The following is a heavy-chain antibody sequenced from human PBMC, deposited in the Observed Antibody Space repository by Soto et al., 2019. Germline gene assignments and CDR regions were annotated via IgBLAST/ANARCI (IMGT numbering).Heavy chain of an antibody. D-gene: IGHD3-22*01. V-gene: IGHV3-15*07. J-gene: IGHJ6*02. CDR2: IKSKTDGGTT. CDR3: TTGLMAMISSGYYSYYYYGMDV. CDR1: GFTFSNAW. Sequence: GGSLRLSCAASGFTFSNAWMNWVRQAPGKGLEWVGRIKSKTDGGTTDYAAPVKGRFTISRDDSKNTLYLQMNSLKTEDTAVYYCTTGLMAMISSGYYSYYYYGMDVWGQGTTVTVSS.